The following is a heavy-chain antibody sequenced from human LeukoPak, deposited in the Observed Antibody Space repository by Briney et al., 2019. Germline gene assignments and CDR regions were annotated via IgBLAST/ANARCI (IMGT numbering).Heavy chain of an antibody. D-gene: IGHD1-26*01. Sequence: NTSETLSLTCTVSGGSISSFHWSWIRQPPGKGLGWIGYIYYSGNTNYNPSLKSRVTISVDTSKNQFSLRLTSVTAADTAVYYCARGELVFDYWGQGTLVTVSS. CDR2: IYYSGNT. CDR1: GGSISSFH. CDR3: ARGELVFDY. J-gene: IGHJ4*02. V-gene: IGHV4-59*01.